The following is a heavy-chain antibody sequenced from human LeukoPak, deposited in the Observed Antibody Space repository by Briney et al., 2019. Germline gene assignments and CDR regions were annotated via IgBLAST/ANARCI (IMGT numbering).Heavy chain of an antibody. V-gene: IGHV6-1*01. CDR1: GDSVSINSAA. D-gene: IGHD3-22*01. Sequence: SQTLSLTCAISGDSVSINSAAWNWIRQSPSRGLEWLGRTYYRSKWYNDYAVSVKSRITINPDTSKNQFSLQLNSVTPEDTAVYNCARVGFYDSSGYLHYYFDYWGQGTLVTVSS. J-gene: IGHJ4*02. CDR2: TYYRSKWYN. CDR3: ARVGFYDSSGYLHYYFDY.